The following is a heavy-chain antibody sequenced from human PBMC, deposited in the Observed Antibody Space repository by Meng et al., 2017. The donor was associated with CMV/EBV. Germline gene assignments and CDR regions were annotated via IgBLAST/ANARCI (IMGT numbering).Heavy chain of an antibody. Sequence: GESLKISCAASGFTFSSYSMNWVRQAPGKGLEWVSSISSSGTYIYYADSVKGRFTISRDNAQNSLYLQMNSLRAEDTAVYYCARVGVGGNPGHYYYYYGMDVWGQGTMVTVSS. CDR3: ARVGVGGNPGHYYYYYGMDV. CDR1: GFTFSSYS. CDR2: ISSSGTYI. D-gene: IGHD4-23*01. V-gene: IGHV3-21*01. J-gene: IGHJ6*02.